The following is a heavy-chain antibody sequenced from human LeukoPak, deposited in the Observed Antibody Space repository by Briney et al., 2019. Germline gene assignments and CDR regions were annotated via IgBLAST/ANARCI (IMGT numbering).Heavy chain of an antibody. CDR1: GFTFSSYA. D-gene: IGHD3-22*01. CDR2: ISYDGSNK. V-gene: IGHV3-30-3*01. Sequence: PGGSLRLSCAASGFTFSSYAMHWVRQAPGKGLEWVAVISYDGSNKYYADSVKGRFTISRDNSKNTLYLQMNSLRAEDTAIYYCAKVSGSSGYYIDYWGQGALVSVSS. J-gene: IGHJ4*02. CDR3: AKVSGSSGYYIDY.